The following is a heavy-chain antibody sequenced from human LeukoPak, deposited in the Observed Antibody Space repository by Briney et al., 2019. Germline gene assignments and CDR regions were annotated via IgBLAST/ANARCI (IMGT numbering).Heavy chain of an antibody. D-gene: IGHD6-19*01. V-gene: IGHV4-59*01. CDR2: IYYSGST. CDR1: GGSISSYY. CDR3: ARSGSSGWPLYYYYYYGMDV. J-gene: IGHJ6*02. Sequence: KSSETLSLTCTVYGGSISSYYWSSIRQPPGKGLEWVGHIYYSGSTNYNPSLKSRVTISVDTSKNQFSLKLSSVTAADTAVYYCARSGSSGWPLYYYYYYGMDVWGQGTTVTVSS.